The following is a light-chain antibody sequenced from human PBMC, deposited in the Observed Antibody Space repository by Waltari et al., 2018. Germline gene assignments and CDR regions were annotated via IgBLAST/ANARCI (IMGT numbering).Light chain of an antibody. V-gene: IGKV3-11*01. J-gene: IGKJ4*01. CDR2: DAS. CDR3: QQRTNWQLT. CDR1: QRVSTY. Sequence: VLTQSPATLSFSPGESATISCRASQRVSTYLAWYQHKPGQAPRLLIYDASNRATGIPARFSGSGSGTDFTLTISSLEPEDFAVYYCQQRTNWQLTFGGGTKVEI.